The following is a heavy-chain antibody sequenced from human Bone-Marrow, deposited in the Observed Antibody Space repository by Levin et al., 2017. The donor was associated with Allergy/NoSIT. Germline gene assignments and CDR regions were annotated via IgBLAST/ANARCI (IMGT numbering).Heavy chain of an antibody. J-gene: IGHJ6*03. CDR3: ARDPSTYYYYMDV. CDR2: IWYDGSNK. CDR1: GFTFSSYG. Sequence: GESLKISCAASGFTFSSYGMHWVRQAPGKGLEWVAVIWYDGSNKYYADSVKGRFTISRDNSKNTLYLQMNSLRAEDTAVYYCARDPSTYYYYMDVWGKGTTVTVSS. V-gene: IGHV3-33*01. D-gene: IGHD5/OR15-5a*01.